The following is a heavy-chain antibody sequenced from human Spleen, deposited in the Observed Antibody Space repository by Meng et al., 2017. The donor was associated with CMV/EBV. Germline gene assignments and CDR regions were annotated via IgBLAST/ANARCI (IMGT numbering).Heavy chain of an antibody. D-gene: IGHD3-22*01. CDR2: INGNGGNT. CDR3: ASPSRGWFYGMDV. CDR1: GFTFSDHY. V-gene: IGHV3-23*01. J-gene: IGHJ6*02. Sequence: GESLKISCAASGFTFSDHYMSWIRQTPGKGLEWVSGINGNGGNTHYAESVKGRFTISRDNSKKTLYLQMSSLRAEDTAVYYCASPSRGWFYGMDVWGQGTTVTVSS.